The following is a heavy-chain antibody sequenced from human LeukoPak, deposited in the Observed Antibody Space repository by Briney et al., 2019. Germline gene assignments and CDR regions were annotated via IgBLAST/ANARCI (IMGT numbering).Heavy chain of an antibody. V-gene: IGHV1-18*01. CDR2: ISAYNGYT. D-gene: IGHD3-10*01. CDR3: AREWESITMVRGVTFGAFDI. CDR1: GYTFTNYG. Sequence: VASVKVSCKASGYTFTNYGVSWVRQAPGQGLEWMGWISAYNGYTNYAQKFQFRVTMTTDTSTSTAYMELTSLRSDDTAVYYCAREWESITMVRGVTFGAFDIWGQGTMVTVSS. J-gene: IGHJ3*02.